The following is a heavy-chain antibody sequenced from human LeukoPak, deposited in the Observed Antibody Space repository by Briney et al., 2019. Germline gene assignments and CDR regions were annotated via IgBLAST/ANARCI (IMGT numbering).Heavy chain of an antibody. CDR1: GFTFSSYA. Sequence: SGGSLRLSCAASGFTFSSYAMTWVRQAPGKGLEWVSSISNGGGSAFYAESVKGRFTISRDNSKNTQYLQMNSLRAEDTAVYYCAKDTKSMAAASGMDYWGQGTLDTVSS. V-gene: IGHV3-23*01. CDR3: AKDTKSMAAASGMDY. D-gene: IGHD6-13*01. CDR2: ISNGGGSA. J-gene: IGHJ4*02.